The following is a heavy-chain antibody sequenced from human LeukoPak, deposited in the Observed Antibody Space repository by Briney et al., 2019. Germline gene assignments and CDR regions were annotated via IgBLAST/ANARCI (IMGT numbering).Heavy chain of an antibody. CDR2: IVSNGDHV. J-gene: IGHJ4*02. D-gene: IGHD6-19*01. CDR1: GFTFTTYP. CDR3: ARDREGGWSFDS. V-gene: IGHV3-64*01. Sequence: GGSLRLTCAASGFTFTTYPMHWVRQAPGKGLEFVSSIVSNGDHVFYANSVKGRFTISRDNSKNTLYLQMGSLRAEDTAVYYCARDREGGWSFDSWGQGTLVTASS.